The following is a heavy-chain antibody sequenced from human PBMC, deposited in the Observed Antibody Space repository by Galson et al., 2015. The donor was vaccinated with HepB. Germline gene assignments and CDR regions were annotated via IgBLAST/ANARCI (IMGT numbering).Heavy chain of an antibody. CDR1: GLTFSSYA. Sequence: SLRPSCAVSGLTFSSYAMSWVRQAPGKGLEWVSTISGSGGSTHYADSVKGRFTISRDNSKNMLYLQMNSLRVEDTAVYYCARDPGTVDYWGQGTLVTVSS. CDR2: ISGSGGST. V-gene: IGHV3-23*01. J-gene: IGHJ4*02. CDR3: ARDPGTVDY. D-gene: IGHD1-7*01.